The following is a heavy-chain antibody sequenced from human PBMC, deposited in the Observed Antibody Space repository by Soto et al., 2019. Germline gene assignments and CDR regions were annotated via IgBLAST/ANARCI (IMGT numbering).Heavy chain of an antibody. CDR3: ARDRTHFDSSAYYSGLDV. CDR2: IYYSGST. J-gene: IGHJ6*02. V-gene: IGHV4-59*13. CDR1: GASIDIYY. Sequence: NPSETLSLTCTVSGASIDIYYWNWIRHPPGKGLEWIGYIYYSGSTTYNPSLKTRVTISVDRSKNQFSLKLTSVTAADTAVYYCARDRTHFDSSAYYSGLDVWGQGTTVTVSS. D-gene: IGHD3-22*01.